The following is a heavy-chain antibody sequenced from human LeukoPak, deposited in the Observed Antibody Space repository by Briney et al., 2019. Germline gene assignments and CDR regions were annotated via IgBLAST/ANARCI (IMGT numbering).Heavy chain of an antibody. CDR1: GYIFTSYG. CDR2: ISAYNGNT. J-gene: IGHJ4*02. V-gene: IGHV1-18*01. Sequence: GASVKVSCKASGYIFTSYGISWVRQAPGQGLEWMGWISAYNGNTNYAQKLQGRVTMTTDTSTSTAYMELRSLRSDDTAVYYCARDHPDYYDSSGRTTYFDYWGQGTLVTVSS. D-gene: IGHD3-22*01. CDR3: ARDHPDYYDSSGRTTYFDY.